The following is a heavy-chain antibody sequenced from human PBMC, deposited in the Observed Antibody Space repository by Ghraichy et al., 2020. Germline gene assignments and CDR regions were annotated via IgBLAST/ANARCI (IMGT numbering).Heavy chain of an antibody. V-gene: IGHV3-23*01. D-gene: IGHD2-15*01. CDR3: AFRRGRLVDLDSYYGMDV. J-gene: IGHJ6*02. Sequence: GGSLRLSCAASGFTFSSYAMTWVRQAPGKGLEWVSVISGSGDNTYYADSVKGRFAISRDNSKNTLYLQMHSLGVEDTAVYYCAFRRGRLVDLDSYYGMDVWGQGTTVTVSS. CDR2: ISGSGDNT. CDR1: GFTFSSYA.